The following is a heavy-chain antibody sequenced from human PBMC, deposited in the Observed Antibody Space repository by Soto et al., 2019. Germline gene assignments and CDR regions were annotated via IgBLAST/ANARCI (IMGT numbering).Heavy chain of an antibody. D-gene: IGHD1-26*01. CDR1: GFSVNRGDYY. CDR3: ARHFRSYSVGYHWFGP. J-gene: IGHJ5*02. Sequence: PWETLSPTCTVSGFSVNRGDYYWAWMRQPPGKGREWIGSVYYSGGTHQNPTQSRFIISIDTAKNQISLSLKSVTAADTAVYYCARHFRSYSVGYHWFGPWGHGTLVTVSS. V-gene: IGHV4-39*01. CDR2: VYYSGGT.